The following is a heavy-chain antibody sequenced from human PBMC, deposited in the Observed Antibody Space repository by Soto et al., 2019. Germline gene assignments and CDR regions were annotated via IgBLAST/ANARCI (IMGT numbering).Heavy chain of an antibody. CDR1: GGSLSNYG. CDR2: IIPVFGTA. V-gene: IGHV1-69*12. J-gene: IGHJ6*02. D-gene: IGHD3-9*01. CDR3: ARGDATKIVVTTYYAMDV. Sequence: QVQLVQAGAEVKKPGSSVKVSCKASGGSLSNYGISWVRQAPGQGLEWMGGIIPVFGTANYAQKFQGRVTITADESTSILYMDVTSLRSEDTVVYYCARGDATKIVVTTYYAMDVWGQGTTVTVCS.